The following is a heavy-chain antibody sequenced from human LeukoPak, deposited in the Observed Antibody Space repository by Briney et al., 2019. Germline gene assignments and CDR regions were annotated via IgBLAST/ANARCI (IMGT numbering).Heavy chain of an antibody. Sequence: ASVKVSCKVSGYTLTELSMHWVRQAPGKGLEWMGGFDPEDGETIYAQKFQGRVTITEDTSTDTAYMELSSLRSEDTAVYYCATTYLRYYYGSGSYFDLWGRGTLVTVSS. CDR1: GYTLTELS. V-gene: IGHV1-24*01. D-gene: IGHD3-10*01. CDR2: FDPEDGET. CDR3: ATTYLRYYYGSGSYFDL. J-gene: IGHJ2*01.